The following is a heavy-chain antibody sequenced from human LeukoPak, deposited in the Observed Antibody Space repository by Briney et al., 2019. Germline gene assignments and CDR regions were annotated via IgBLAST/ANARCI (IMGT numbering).Heavy chain of an antibody. CDR3: ARTYYYDSSGYYYIRWFDP. Sequence: PSETLSLTCAVYGGSFSGYYWGWIRQPPGKGLEWIGEINHSGSTNYNPSLKSRVTISVDTSKNQFSLKLSSVTTADTAVYYCARTYYYDSSGYYYIRWFDPWGQGTLVTVSS. V-gene: IGHV4-34*01. CDR1: GGSFSGYY. D-gene: IGHD3-22*01. J-gene: IGHJ5*02. CDR2: INHSGST.